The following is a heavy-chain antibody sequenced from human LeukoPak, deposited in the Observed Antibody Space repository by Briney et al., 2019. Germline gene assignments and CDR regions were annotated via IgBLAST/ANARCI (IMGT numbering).Heavy chain of an antibody. J-gene: IGHJ4*02. Sequence: EASVTVSCKASGGTFSSYAISWVRQAPGQGLEWMGGIIPIFGTANYAQKFQGRVTITADESTSTAYMELSSLRSEDTAVYYCARGGSSSLGSFDYWGQGTLVTVSS. V-gene: IGHV1-69*13. CDR3: ARGGSSSLGSFDY. D-gene: IGHD6-13*01. CDR1: GGTFSSYA. CDR2: IIPIFGTA.